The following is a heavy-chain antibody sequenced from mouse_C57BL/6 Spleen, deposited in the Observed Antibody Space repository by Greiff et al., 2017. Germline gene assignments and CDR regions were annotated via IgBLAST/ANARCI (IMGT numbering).Heavy chain of an antibody. CDR2: INYDGSST. D-gene: IGHD2-1*01. CDR1: GFTFSDYY. V-gene: IGHV5-16*01. Sequence: EVQVVESEGGLVQPGSSMKLSCTASGFTFSDYYMAWVRQVPEKGLEWVANINYDGSSTYYMDSLKSRFIISRDNAKNILYLQMSSLKSEDTAAYYCARVDGNYVGWYFCGWGTGTTVSVSS. J-gene: IGHJ1*03. CDR3: ARVDGNYVGWYFCG.